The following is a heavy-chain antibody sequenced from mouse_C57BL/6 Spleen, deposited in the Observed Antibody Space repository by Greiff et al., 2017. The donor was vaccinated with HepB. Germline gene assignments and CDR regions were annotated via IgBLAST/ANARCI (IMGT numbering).Heavy chain of an antibody. CDR3: ARYSNYFYYFDY. J-gene: IGHJ2*01. D-gene: IGHD2-5*01. Sequence: QVHVKQPGAELVMPGASVKLSCKASGYTFTSYWMHWVKQRPGQGLEWIGEIDPSDSYTNYNQKFKGKSTLTVDKSSSTAYMQLSSLTSEDSAVYYCARYSNYFYYFDYWGQGTTLTVSS. CDR2: IDPSDSYT. CDR1: GYTFTSYW. V-gene: IGHV1-69*01.